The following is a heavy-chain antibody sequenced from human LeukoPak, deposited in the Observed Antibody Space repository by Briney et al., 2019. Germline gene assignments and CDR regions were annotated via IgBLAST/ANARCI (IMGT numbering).Heavy chain of an antibody. CDR2: IRSKAYGGTT. D-gene: IGHD1-26*01. V-gene: IGHV3-49*03. CDR1: GFTFGDYA. J-gene: IGHJ4*02. CDR3: TRDLDEVGATRVFDY. Sequence: PGGSLRLSCTASGFTFGDYAMSWFRQAPGKGLEWVGFIRSKAYGGTTEYAASVKGRFTISRDDSKSIAYLQMNSLKTEDTAVYYCTRDLDEVGATRVFDYWGQGTLVTVSS.